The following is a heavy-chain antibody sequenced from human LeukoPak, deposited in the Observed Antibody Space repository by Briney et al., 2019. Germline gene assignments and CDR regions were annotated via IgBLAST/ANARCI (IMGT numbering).Heavy chain of an antibody. D-gene: IGHD2-2*01. Sequence: SETLSLTCAVYGGSFSGYYWSWIRQPPGRGLEWIGEISHSGSTNYNPSLKSRVTISVDTSKNQFSLKLSSVTAADTAVYYCGVSSSSSKGSFDYWGQGTLVTVSS. J-gene: IGHJ4*02. CDR3: GVSSSSSKGSFDY. CDR2: ISHSGST. CDR1: GGSFSGYY. V-gene: IGHV4-34*01.